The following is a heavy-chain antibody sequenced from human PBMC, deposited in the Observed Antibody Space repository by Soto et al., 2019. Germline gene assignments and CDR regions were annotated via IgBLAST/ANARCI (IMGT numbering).Heavy chain of an antibody. CDR2: ISHDGSNK. Sequence: ARRVWWGGAGGTWSRCGMHGARQHPGKGLEWVEVISHDGSNKYFVDSVKGRFTISRDNSKNTLYLQMNSLRAEDTGVYYCAKSVISVAGYLSYFDYWGQGT. J-gene: IGHJ4*02. D-gene: IGHD6-19*01. CDR1: GGTWSRCG. V-gene: IGHV3-30*18. CDR3: AKSVISVAGYLSYFDY.